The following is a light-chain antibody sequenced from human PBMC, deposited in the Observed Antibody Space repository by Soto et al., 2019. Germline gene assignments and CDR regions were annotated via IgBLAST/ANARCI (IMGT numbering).Light chain of an antibody. Sequence: EIVLMQSPGTLSLSPGERATLSCRASQSVSNNYLAWYQRKPGQTPRLLIYTASSRAAGVPDRFSGSGSGTDFTLTISRLEPGDFAVYYCQQYGRSPATFGQGTKV. J-gene: IGKJ1*01. CDR1: QSVSNNY. V-gene: IGKV3-20*01. CDR2: TAS. CDR3: QQYGRSPAT.